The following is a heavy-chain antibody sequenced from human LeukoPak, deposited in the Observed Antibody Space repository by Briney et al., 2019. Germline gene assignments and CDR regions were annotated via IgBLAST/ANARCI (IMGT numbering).Heavy chain of an antibody. D-gene: IGHD6-19*01. V-gene: IGHV3-21*01. Sequence: PGGSLRLSCAASGFIFSDYNMNWVRQAPGKGLEWVSSISSSSSYIYSADSVKGRFAISRGNAKNSLYLQMNSLRAEDTAVYYCVKFSSGWGDFWGQGTLVTVSS. CDR3: VKFSSGWGDF. J-gene: IGHJ4*02. CDR1: GFIFSDYN. CDR2: ISSSSSYI.